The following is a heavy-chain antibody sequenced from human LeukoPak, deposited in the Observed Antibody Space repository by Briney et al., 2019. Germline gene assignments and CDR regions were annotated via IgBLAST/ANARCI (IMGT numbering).Heavy chain of an antibody. V-gene: IGHV3-48*01. Sequence: GGSLRLSCAASGFTFSSYSMNWVRQAPGKGLEWVSYISSDTIIYYADSVKGRFTISRDNAKNSLYLQMNSLRAEDTAVYYCAREYSSSWLTYYYGMDVWGQGTTVTVSS. J-gene: IGHJ6*02. CDR3: AREYSSSWLTYYYGMDV. CDR2: ISSDTII. CDR1: GFTFSSYS. D-gene: IGHD6-13*01.